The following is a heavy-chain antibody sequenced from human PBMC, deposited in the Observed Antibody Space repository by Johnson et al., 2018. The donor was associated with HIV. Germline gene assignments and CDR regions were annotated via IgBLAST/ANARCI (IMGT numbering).Heavy chain of an antibody. CDR3: ARDRGVFWNNDYKGDAFDI. D-gene: IGHD3-3*01. Sequence: EVQLVESGGGLIQPGGSLRLSCAASGFTVSSNYMSWVRQAPGKGLEWVSIIYSGGRTYHADSVKGRFTLSRDNSKNTLYLQMNSLRAEDTAVYYCARDRGVFWNNDYKGDAFDIWGQGTIVTVSS. V-gene: IGHV3-53*01. CDR2: IYSGGRT. J-gene: IGHJ3*02. CDR1: GFTVSSNY.